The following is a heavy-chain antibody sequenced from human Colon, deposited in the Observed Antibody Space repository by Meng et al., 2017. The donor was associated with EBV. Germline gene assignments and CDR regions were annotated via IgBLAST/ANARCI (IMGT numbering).Heavy chain of an antibody. CDR1: RSYINDGDDY. CDR3: ARNYYFDY. CDR2: IYYTGRT. Sequence: SVLGVLKPHPTLSLTCTLSRSYINDGDDYWSSIRQHPCKGLEWIGSIYYTGRTSYNPSLKSRVTISMDTSKNQFSLRLSSVTAADTAVYYCARNYYFDYWGQGTLVTVSS. J-gene: IGHJ4*02. V-gene: IGHV4-30-4*01.